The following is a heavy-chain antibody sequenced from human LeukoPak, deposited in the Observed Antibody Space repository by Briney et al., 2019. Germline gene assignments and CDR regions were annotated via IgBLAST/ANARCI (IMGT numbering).Heavy chain of an antibody. Sequence: GRSLRLSCAASGFTFSSYAMHWVRQAPGKGLEWVAVISYDGSNKYYADSVKGRFTISRDNSKNTQYLQMNSLRAEDTAVYYCASRHIAVAGTTIDYWGQETLVTVSS. V-gene: IGHV3-30-3*01. D-gene: IGHD6-19*01. J-gene: IGHJ4*02. CDR1: GFTFSSYA. CDR2: ISYDGSNK. CDR3: ASRHIAVAGTTIDY.